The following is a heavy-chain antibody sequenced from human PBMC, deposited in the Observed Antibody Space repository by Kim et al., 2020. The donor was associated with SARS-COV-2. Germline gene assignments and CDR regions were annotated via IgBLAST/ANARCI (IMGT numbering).Heavy chain of an antibody. V-gene: IGHV4-4*02. CDR3: AREGYSYEYYFDY. J-gene: IGHJ4*02. Sequence: NPSLKSRVTISVDKSKNQFSLKLSSVTAADTAVYYCAREGYSYEYYFDYWGQGTLVTVSS. D-gene: IGHD5-18*01.